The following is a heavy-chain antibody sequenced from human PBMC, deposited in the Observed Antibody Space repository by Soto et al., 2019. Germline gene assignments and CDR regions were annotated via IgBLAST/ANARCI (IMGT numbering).Heavy chain of an antibody. J-gene: IGHJ4*02. V-gene: IGHV3-23*01. D-gene: IGHD3-10*01. CDR2: ISGSGGSP. CDR1: GFSFSTYT. CDR3: AKARCITSNCYVPDY. Sequence: GGSLRLSCAASGFSFSTYTMSWVRRAPGNGLEWVSAISGSGGSPSYADSVQGRFTISRDNPKKTLYLQMNSLRAEDTAVYYCAKARCITSNCYVPDYWGKGTLVTVSS.